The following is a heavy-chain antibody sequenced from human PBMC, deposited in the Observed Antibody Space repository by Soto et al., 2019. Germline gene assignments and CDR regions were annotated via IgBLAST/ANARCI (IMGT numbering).Heavy chain of an antibody. CDR3: ARDLPYIVVVVAATYYYYGMDV. D-gene: IGHD2-15*01. J-gene: IGHJ6*02. CDR2: ISAYNGNT. V-gene: IGHV1-18*01. CDR1: GYTFTSYG. Sequence: ASVKVSCKASGYTFTSYGISWVRQAPGQGLEWMGWISAYNGNTNYAQKLQGRVTMTPDTSTSTAYMELRSLRSDDTAVYYCARDLPYIVVVVAATYYYYGMDVWGQGTTVTVSS.